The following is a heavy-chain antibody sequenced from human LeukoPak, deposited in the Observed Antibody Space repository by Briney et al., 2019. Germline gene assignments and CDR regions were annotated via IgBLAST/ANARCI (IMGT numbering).Heavy chain of an antibody. CDR2: IWYDGSNK. Sequence: GRALRLSRAASGFTFSSYGMHCVRQARGKGLEWVGVIWYDGSNKYYADSVKDRFTISRDNSKNTLYLQMNSLRAEDTAVYYCARAPAIADTDYSGQGNLVTVSS. V-gene: IGHV3-33*01. CDR1: GFTFSSYG. J-gene: IGHJ4*02. D-gene: IGHD6-13*01. CDR3: ARAPAIADTDY.